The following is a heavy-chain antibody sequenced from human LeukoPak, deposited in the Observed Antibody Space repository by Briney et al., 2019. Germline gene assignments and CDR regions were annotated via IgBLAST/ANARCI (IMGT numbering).Heavy chain of an antibody. CDR1: GFTFSSYA. J-gene: IGHJ6*02. CDR2: ISYDGSNK. V-gene: IGHV3-30*04. Sequence: GRSLRLSCAASGFTFSSYAMHWVRQAPGKGLEWVAVISYDGSNKYYADSVKGRFTISRDNSKNTLYLQMNSLRAEDTAVYYCAKDRLGYDILTGYYNRYYYYGMDVWGQGTTVTVSS. D-gene: IGHD3-9*01. CDR3: AKDRLGYDILTGYYNRYYYYGMDV.